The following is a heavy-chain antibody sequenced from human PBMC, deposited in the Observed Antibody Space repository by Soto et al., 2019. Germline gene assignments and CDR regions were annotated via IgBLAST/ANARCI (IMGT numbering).Heavy chain of an antibody. CDR3: ARGSGGSNDAFDI. CDR2: INAGNGNT. V-gene: IGHV1-3*01. Sequence: ASVKVSCKASGYTFTGYYMHWVRQAPGQRLEWMGWINAGNGNTKYSQKFQGRVTITRDTSASTAYMELSSLRSEDTAVYYCARGSGGSNDAFDIWGQGTMVTVSS. D-gene: IGHD2-15*01. J-gene: IGHJ3*02. CDR1: GYTFTGYY.